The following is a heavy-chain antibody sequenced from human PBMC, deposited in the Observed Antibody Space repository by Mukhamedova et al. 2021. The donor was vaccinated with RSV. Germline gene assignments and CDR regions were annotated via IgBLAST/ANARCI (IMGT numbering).Heavy chain of an antibody. CDR3: ARPVETAIDY. V-gene: IGHV5-51*01. D-gene: IGHD5-18*01. J-gene: IGHJ4*02. Sequence: RYSPSFQGQVTISADKSISTAYLQWSSPKASDTAMYYCARPVETAIDYWGQGTLVTVSS.